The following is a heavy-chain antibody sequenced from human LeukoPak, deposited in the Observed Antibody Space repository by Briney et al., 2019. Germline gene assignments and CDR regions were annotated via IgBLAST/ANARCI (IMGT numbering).Heavy chain of an antibody. J-gene: IGHJ4*02. D-gene: IGHD3-10*01. V-gene: IGHV1-3*01. CDR2: INAGNGNT. CDR3: ARVRGLLWFGELFQ. CDR1: GYTFTSYA. Sequence: ASVKVSCKASGYTFTSYAMHWVRQAPGQRLEWMGWINAGNGNTKYSQKFQGRVTFTRDTSASTAYMELSSLRSEDTAVYYCARVRGLLWFGELFQWGQGTLVTVSS.